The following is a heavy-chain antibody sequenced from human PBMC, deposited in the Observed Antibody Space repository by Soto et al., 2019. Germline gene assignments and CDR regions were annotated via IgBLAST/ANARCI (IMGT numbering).Heavy chain of an antibody. Sequence: SETLSLTCTVSGGSISSSSYYWGWIRQPPGEGLEWIGTIYYTESTYYNPSLKSRVSISIDMSNNQFSLNLTSVSAADTAVYYCARQYSSTWYSDYWGQGALVTVSS. J-gene: IGHJ4*02. CDR2: IYYTEST. CDR3: ARQYSSTWYSDY. V-gene: IGHV4-39*01. CDR1: GGSISSSSYY. D-gene: IGHD6-13*01.